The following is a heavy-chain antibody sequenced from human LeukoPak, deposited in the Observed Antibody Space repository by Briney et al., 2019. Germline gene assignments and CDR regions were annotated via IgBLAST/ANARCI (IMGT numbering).Heavy chain of an antibody. V-gene: IGHV1-18*01. CDR1: GYTFTSYG. CDR3: ARGGMQGMQTVKFNWFDP. D-gene: IGHD3-10*01. Sequence: GASVKVSCKASGYTFTSYGISWVRQAPGQGLEWMGWISAYNGNTNYAQKLQGRVTMTTDTSTSTAYMELRSLRSDDTAVYYCARGGMQGMQTVKFNWFDPWGQGTLVTVSS. CDR2: ISAYNGNT. J-gene: IGHJ5*02.